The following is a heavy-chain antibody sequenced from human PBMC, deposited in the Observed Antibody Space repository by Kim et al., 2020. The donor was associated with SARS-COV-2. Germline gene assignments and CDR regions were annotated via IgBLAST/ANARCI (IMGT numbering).Heavy chain of an antibody. CDR1: GFTFNNYA. V-gene: IGHV3-30*18. D-gene: IGHD3-10*01. CDR3: TKSTAFFWFGKRLSTFD. J-gene: IGHJ3*01. Sequence: GGSLRLSCGASGFTFNNYAMHWVRQAPVNGLEWVAVISYDGSIKDYADSVKGHFTVSRDWSNNTLYLHMGCLRPEDTALYYFTKSTAFFWFGKRLSTFD. CDR2: ISYDGSIK.